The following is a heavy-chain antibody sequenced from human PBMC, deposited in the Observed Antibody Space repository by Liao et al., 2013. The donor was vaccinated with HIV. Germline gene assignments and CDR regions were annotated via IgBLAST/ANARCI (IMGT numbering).Heavy chain of an antibody. CDR3: ARLGATSDY. CDR1: GGSISSGSYY. Sequence: QVQLQESGPGLVKPSQTLSLTCTVSGGSISSGSYYWSWIRQPAGKGLEWIGRIHTSGSTNYNPSLKSRVTISVDTSKNQFSLKLSSVTAADTAVYYCARLGATSDYWGQGTLVTVSS. V-gene: IGHV4-61*02. J-gene: IGHJ4*02. CDR2: IHTSGST. D-gene: IGHD1-26*01.